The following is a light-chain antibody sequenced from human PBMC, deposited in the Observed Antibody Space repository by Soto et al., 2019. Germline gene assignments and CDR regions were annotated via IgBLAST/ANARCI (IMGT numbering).Light chain of an antibody. Sequence: EIVLTQSPATLSSSPWETATLSCTASQYAGTRLAWYQHKPGQAPRLLIYYTSNSAPGIPARFSGSGSGTDFTLTINSLAPEDFAIYYCHQRQSWPRTFGQGTKVDIK. CDR2: YTS. J-gene: IGKJ1*01. CDR3: HQRQSWPRT. V-gene: IGKV3-11*01. CDR1: QYAGTR.